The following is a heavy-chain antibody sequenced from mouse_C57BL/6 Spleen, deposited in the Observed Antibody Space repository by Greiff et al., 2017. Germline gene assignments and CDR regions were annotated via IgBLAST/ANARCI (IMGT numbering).Heavy chain of an antibody. J-gene: IGHJ4*01. D-gene: IGHD2-3*01. V-gene: IGHV1-80*01. CDR3: ARYDGSYFSYSMDY. CDR1: GYAFSSYW. CDR2: IYPGDGDT. Sequence: QVQLKQSGAELVKPGASVKISCKASGYAFSSYWMNWVKQRPGKGLEWIGQIYPGDGDTNYNGKFKGKATMTADKSSSTAYMQLSSLTSEDSAVYFCARYDGSYFSYSMDYWGQGTSVTVSS.